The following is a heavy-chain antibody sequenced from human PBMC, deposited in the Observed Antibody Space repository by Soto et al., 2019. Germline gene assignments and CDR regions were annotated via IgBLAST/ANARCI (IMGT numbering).Heavy chain of an antibody. V-gene: IGHV3-7*01. J-gene: IGHJ4*02. Sequence: GGSLRLSCAASGFTFSSYWMSWVRQAPGKGLEWVANIKQDGSEKYYVDSVKGRFTISRDNAKNSLYLQMNSLRAEDTAVYYCARGYYDSSGSFDYWGQGTLVTVSS. CDR3: ARGYYDSSGSFDY. D-gene: IGHD3-22*01. CDR2: IKQDGSEK. CDR1: GFTFSSYW.